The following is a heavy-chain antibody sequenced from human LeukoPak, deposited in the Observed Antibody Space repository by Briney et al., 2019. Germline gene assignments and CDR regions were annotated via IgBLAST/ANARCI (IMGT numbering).Heavy chain of an antibody. CDR2: INHSGST. Sequence: SETLSLTCAVSGGSFSGYYWSWIRQPPGKGLEWIGEINHSGSTNYNPSLKSRVTISVDTSKNQFSLKLSSVTAADTAVYYCARGRTAAAGNWFDPWGQGTLVTVSS. D-gene: IGHD6-13*01. CDR1: GGSFSGYY. CDR3: ARGRTAAAGNWFDP. V-gene: IGHV4-34*01. J-gene: IGHJ5*02.